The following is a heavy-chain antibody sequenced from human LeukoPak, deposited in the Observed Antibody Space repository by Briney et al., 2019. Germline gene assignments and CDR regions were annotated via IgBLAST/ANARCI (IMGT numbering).Heavy chain of an antibody. Sequence: GVSLRLSCAASGFTFSSYSMNWVRQAPGKGLEWVSSISSSSSYIYYADSVKGRFTISRDNAKNSLYLQMNSLRAEDTAVYYCARSTTDFWSGDFDPWGQGTLVTVSS. CDR3: ARSTTDFWSGDFDP. V-gene: IGHV3-21*01. CDR2: ISSSSSYI. J-gene: IGHJ5*02. CDR1: GFTFSSYS. D-gene: IGHD3-3*01.